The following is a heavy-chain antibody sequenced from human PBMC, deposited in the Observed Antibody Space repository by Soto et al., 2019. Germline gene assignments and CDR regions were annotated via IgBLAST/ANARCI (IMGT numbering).Heavy chain of an antibody. D-gene: IGHD6-19*01. CDR2: VNHSGEA. CDR3: ARDQTRAQWAFDI. CDR1: GGSFRNYY. V-gene: IGHV4-34*01. Sequence: SETLSLTCGVYGGSFRNYYWIWVRQPPGKGLEWIGEVNHSGEATYNPSLQSRVSISLDTSNNHFSLKMTSVTAADTAVYYCARDQTRAQWAFDIWGQGTMVTVSS. J-gene: IGHJ3*02.